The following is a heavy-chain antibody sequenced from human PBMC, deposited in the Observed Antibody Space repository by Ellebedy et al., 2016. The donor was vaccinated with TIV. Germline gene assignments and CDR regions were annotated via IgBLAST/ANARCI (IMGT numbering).Heavy chain of an antibody. V-gene: IGHV3-21*01. Sequence: GESLKISCAASGFTFSSYSMNWVRQAPGKGLEWVSSISSSSSYIYYADSVKGRFTISRDNAKNSLYLQMNSLRAEDTAVYYCARDWPDAFDIWGQGTMVTVSS. CDR1: GFTFSSYS. J-gene: IGHJ3*02. CDR2: ISSSSSYI. CDR3: ARDWPDAFDI.